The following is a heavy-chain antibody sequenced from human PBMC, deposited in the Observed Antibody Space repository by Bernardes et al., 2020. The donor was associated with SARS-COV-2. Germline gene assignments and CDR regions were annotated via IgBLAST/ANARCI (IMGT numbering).Heavy chain of an antibody. CDR1: GGSFSGYY. J-gene: IGHJ5*02. V-gene: IGHV4-34*01. Sequence: SETLSLTCAVYGGSFSGYYWSWIRQPPGKGLEWIGEINHSGSTNYNPSLKSRVTISVDTSKNQFSLKLSSVTAADTAVYYCARGLYCSGGSCYLSWFDPWGQGTLVTVSS. D-gene: IGHD2-15*01. CDR3: ARGLYCSGGSCYLSWFDP. CDR2: INHSGST.